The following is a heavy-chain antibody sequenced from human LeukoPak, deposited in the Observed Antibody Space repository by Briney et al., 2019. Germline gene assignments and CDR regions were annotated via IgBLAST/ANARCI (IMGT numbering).Heavy chain of an antibody. Sequence: ASVKVSCKASGYTFTGYYMHWVRQAPGQGLEWMGWINPNSGGTNYAQKFQGRVTMTRDTSISTAYMEPSRLRSDDTAVYYCARDHGYSYGSPPQYYFDYWGQGTLVTVSS. CDR2: INPNSGGT. J-gene: IGHJ4*02. CDR1: GYTFTGYY. CDR3: ARDHGYSYGSPPQYYFDY. V-gene: IGHV1-2*02. D-gene: IGHD5-18*01.